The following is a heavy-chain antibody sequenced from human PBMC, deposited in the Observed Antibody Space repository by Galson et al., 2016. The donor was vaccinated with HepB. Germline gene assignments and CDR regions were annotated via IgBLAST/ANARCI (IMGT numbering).Heavy chain of an antibody. V-gene: IGHV3-7*01. Sequence: SLRLSCAASGFRLTNYWMSWVRQAPGKGLEWVANINHDGGERYYVDSVRSRFTISRDDAKNSLSLQMNSLRVDDTAVYYCAREFDRSFHYWGQGVLVTVSS. J-gene: IGHJ4*02. CDR2: INHDGGER. CDR1: GFRLTNYW. CDR3: AREFDRSFHY. D-gene: IGHD3-22*01.